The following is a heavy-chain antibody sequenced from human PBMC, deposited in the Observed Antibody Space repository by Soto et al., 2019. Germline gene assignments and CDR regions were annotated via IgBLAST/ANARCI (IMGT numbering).Heavy chain of an antibody. CDR3: AILGTYYFDNSDNYFDV. Sequence: ASVKVCCEASGYTLTRYSIHWVRQAPGQRLEWMGWINAGDGNTKFSQKFQGRVTITRDTSASTAYMELRGLRSEDTAVYYCAILGTYYFDNSDNYFDVWGQGTLVTVS. D-gene: IGHD3-22*01. CDR1: GYTLTRYS. CDR2: INAGDGNT. J-gene: IGHJ4*02. V-gene: IGHV1-3*01.